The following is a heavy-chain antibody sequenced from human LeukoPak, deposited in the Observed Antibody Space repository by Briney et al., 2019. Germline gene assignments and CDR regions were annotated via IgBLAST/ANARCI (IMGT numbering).Heavy chain of an antibody. D-gene: IGHD3-10*01. V-gene: IGHV4-39*01. J-gene: IGHJ5*02. CDR2: IYYSGST. CDR1: GGSISSSSYY. CDR3: ARHHGYYGSGSYYNGEYNWFDP. Sequence: PSETLSLTCTVSGGSISSSSYYWGWIRQPPGKGLEWIGSIYYSGSTYYNPSLKSRVTISVDTSKNQFSLKLSSVTAADTAVYYCARHHGYYGSGSYYNGEYNWFDPWGQGTLVTVSS.